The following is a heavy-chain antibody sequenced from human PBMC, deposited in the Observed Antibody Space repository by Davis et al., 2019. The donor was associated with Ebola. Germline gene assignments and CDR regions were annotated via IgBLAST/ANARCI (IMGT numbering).Heavy chain of an antibody. V-gene: IGHV1-3*01. Sequence: AASVKVSCKASGYTFTSYAMHWVRQAPGQRLEWMGWINAGNGNTKYSQKFQGRVTITRDTSASTAYMELSSLRSEDTAVYYCARDRDTMIGIYFDYWGQGTLVTVSS. CDR3: ARDRDTMIGIYFDY. J-gene: IGHJ4*02. CDR2: INAGNGNT. CDR1: GYTFTSYA. D-gene: IGHD3-22*01.